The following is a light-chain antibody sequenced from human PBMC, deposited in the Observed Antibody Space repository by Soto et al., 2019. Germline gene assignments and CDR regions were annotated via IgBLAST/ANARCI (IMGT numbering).Light chain of an antibody. CDR2: GAS. CDR3: QQYGSSPYT. CDR1: QSVSSY. Sequence: EIALTQSPGTLSLSPGERATLSCRASQSVSSYLAWYQQKPGQAPRLLIYGASSRATGIPDRFSGSGSGTDFTLTISRLEPEDFAVYYCQQYGSSPYTFGQGTKLEIK. J-gene: IGKJ2*01. V-gene: IGKV3-20*01.